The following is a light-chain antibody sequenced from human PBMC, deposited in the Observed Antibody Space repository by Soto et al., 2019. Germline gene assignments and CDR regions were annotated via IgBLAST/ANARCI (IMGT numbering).Light chain of an antibody. CDR2: DAS. CDR3: QQYNNWPPKT. CDR1: QSVSSY. V-gene: IGKV3-11*01. J-gene: IGKJ1*01. Sequence: EIVLTQSPATLSLSPVERATLSCMASQSVSSYLAWYQQKPGQAPRLLIYDASNRATGIPARFSGSGSGTEFTLTISSLQSEDFAVYYCQQYNNWPPKTFGQGTKVDIK.